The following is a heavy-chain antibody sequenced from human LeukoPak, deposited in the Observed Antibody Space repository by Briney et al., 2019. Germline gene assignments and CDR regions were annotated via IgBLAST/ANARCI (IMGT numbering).Heavy chain of an antibody. V-gene: IGHV1-3*01. CDR1: GYTFTSYA. J-gene: IGHJ4*02. Sequence: GASVKVSCKASGYTFTSYAMHWVRQAPGQRLEWMGWINAGNGNTEYSQKFQGRVTITRDTSASTAYVELSSLTSEDTAVYYCARDDGFRMVRGVIVYWGQGTLVTVSS. CDR2: INAGNGNT. D-gene: IGHD3-10*01. CDR3: ARDDGFRMVRGVIVY.